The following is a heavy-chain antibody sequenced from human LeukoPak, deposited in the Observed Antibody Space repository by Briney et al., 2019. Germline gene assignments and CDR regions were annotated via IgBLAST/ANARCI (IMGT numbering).Heavy chain of an antibody. Sequence: PSETLSLTCTASGGSISSYYWSWIRQPPGKGLEWIGYIYYSGSTNYNPSLKSRVTIPVDTSKNQFSLKLSSVTAADTAVYYCARYSSGSYLFDYWGQGTLVTVSS. V-gene: IGHV4-59*08. CDR2: IYYSGST. CDR3: ARYSSGSYLFDY. CDR1: GGSISSYY. J-gene: IGHJ4*02. D-gene: IGHD3-10*01.